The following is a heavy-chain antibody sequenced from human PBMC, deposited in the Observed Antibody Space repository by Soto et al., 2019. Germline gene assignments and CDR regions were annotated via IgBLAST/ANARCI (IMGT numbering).Heavy chain of an antibody. CDR3: AGVGDSGSYYY. Sequence: QVQLVQSGAEVKKPGASVKVSCKASGYTCTSYGISWVRQAPGQGLEWMGWISAYNGNTNYAQKLQGRVTMTTDASTSRAYMELRGLRADDTAVYYCAGVGDSGSYYYWGQGTLVTVS. CDR2: ISAYNGNT. J-gene: IGHJ4*02. CDR1: GYTCTSYG. V-gene: IGHV1-18*01. D-gene: IGHD1-26*01.